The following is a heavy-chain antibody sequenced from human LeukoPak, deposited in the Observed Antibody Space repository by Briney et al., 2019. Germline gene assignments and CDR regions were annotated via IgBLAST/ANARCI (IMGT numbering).Heavy chain of an antibody. CDR3: ARDPTTVTTENWFDP. D-gene: IGHD4-17*01. J-gene: IGHJ5*02. CDR1: EFSFGSNY. CDR2: ISSSSSYI. V-gene: IGHV3-21*01. Sequence: GGSLRLSCAASEFSFGSNYMTWVRQAPGKGLEWVSSISSSSSYIYYADSVKGRFTISRDNAKNSLYLQMNSLRAEDTAVYYCARDPTTVTTENWFDPWGQGTLVTVSS.